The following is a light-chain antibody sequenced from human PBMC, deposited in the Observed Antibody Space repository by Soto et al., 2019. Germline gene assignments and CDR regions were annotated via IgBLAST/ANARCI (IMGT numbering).Light chain of an antibody. CDR2: AAS. CDR1: QGIRND. Sequence: AIQMTQSPSSLSSSLGDRVTITCRTSQGIRNDLGWYQQKPGKAPKLLIYAASSLQSGVPSRFSGSGSGTDVTLTISSLKTEDGATYYCLQEYNYTRTFGGGTKVDIK. J-gene: IGKJ4*01. CDR3: LQEYNYTRT. V-gene: IGKV1-6*01.